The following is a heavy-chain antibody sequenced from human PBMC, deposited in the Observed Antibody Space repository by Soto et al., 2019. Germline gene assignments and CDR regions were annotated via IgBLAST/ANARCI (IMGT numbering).Heavy chain of an antibody. CDR2: IYHSGTT. Sequence: SETLSLTCAVSGGSISSSNWWTWVRQPPGKGLEWIGEIYHSGTTNYNPSLKSRVTISGDRSKNQFYLSLSSVTAADTAVYYCAVPAAGEFDYWGQGTMVPVFS. CDR1: GGSISSSNW. J-gene: IGHJ4*02. CDR3: AVPAAGEFDY. V-gene: IGHV4-4*02. D-gene: IGHD6-13*01.